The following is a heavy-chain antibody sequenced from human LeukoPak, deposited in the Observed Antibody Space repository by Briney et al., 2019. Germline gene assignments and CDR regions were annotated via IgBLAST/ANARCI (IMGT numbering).Heavy chain of an antibody. J-gene: IGHJ3*02. CDR2: INHSGST. CDR3: ARHGLYYYDSNDAFDI. D-gene: IGHD3-22*01. CDR1: GGSFSGYY. Sequence: SETLSLTCAVYGGSFSGYYWSWIRQPPGKGLEWIGEINHSGSTNYNPSLKSRVTISVDTSKNQFSLKLSSVTAADTAVYYCARHGLYYYDSNDAFDIWGQGTMVTVSS. V-gene: IGHV4-34*01.